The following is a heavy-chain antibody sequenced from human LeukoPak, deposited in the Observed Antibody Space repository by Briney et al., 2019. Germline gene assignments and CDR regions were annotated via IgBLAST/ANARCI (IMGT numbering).Heavy chain of an antibody. V-gene: IGHV3-21*01. Sequence: GGSLRLSCAASGFTFSSYSMNWVRQAPGKGLGWVSSISSSSSYIYYADSVKGRFTISRDNAKNSLYLQMNSLRAEDTAVYYCARDGDELRYFDWSFDYWGQGTLVTVSS. CDR1: GFTFSSYS. CDR2: ISSSSSYI. J-gene: IGHJ4*02. CDR3: ARDGDELRYFDWSFDY. D-gene: IGHD3-9*01.